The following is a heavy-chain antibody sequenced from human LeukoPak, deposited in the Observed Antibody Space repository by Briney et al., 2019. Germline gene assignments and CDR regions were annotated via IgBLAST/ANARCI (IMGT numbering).Heavy chain of an antibody. CDR3: AMALDY. Sequence: PGGSLRLSCVASGFTFSNYLMNWVRQAPGKGLEWVSGISHSGSSIYYADSVKGRFTISRDNSKNTLSLQMDRLRVEDTAVYYCAMALDYWGQGTLVTVSS. CDR1: GFTFSNYL. J-gene: IGHJ4*02. CDR2: ISHSGSSI. V-gene: IGHV3-23*01.